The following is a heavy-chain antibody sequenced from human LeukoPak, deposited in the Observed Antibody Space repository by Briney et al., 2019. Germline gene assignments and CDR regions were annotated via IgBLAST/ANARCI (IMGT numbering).Heavy chain of an antibody. V-gene: IGHV3-11*04. CDR1: GFTFSDYY. J-gene: IGHJ3*02. CDR2: ISSNGSTI. D-gene: IGHD3-22*01. Sequence: GGSLRLSCAASGFTFSDYYMSWIRQAPGKGLEWVSYISSNGSTIYHADSVKGRCTISRDNAKNSLYLQMNSLRAEDTAVYYCARVPGYYDSSGYRGGDVAFDIWGQGTMVTVSS. CDR3: ARVPGYYDSSGYRGGDVAFDI.